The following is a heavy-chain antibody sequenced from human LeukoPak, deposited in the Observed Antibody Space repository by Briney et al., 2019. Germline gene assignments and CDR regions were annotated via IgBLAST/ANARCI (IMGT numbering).Heavy chain of an antibody. V-gene: IGHV4-39*07. J-gene: IGHJ4*02. CDR3: ASGTVTTNDY. Sequence: PSETLSPTCTVSAGSISSSSYYSGWIRHPPGNGLYCVGSIYYSGSTYCNTSIKSRFIMSVDTSKNQFSLKLCSVTAADTAVYYCASGTVTTNDYWGQGTLVTVSS. CDR1: AGSISSSSYY. D-gene: IGHD4-11*01. CDR2: IYYSGST.